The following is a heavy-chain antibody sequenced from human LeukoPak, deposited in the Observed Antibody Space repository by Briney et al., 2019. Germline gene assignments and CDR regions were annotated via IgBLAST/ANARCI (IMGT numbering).Heavy chain of an antibody. J-gene: IGHJ4*02. D-gene: IGHD1-26*01. CDR1: GFTFSSYE. CDR3: ARPSSGSYLGY. CDR2: ISSSGSTI. V-gene: IGHV3-48*03. Sequence: PGGSLRLSCAASGFTFSSYEMNWVRRAPGKGLEWVSYISSSGSTIYYADSVKGRFTISRDNAKNSLYLQMNSLRAEDTAVYYCARPSSGSYLGYWGQGTLVTVSS.